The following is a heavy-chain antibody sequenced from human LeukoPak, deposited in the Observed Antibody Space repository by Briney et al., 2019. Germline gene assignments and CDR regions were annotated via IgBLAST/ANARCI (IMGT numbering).Heavy chain of an antibody. V-gene: IGHV4-39*01. CDR1: GGSISSSSYY. CDR2: IYYSGST. D-gene: IGHD3-10*01. Sequence: VKPSETLSLTCTVSGGSISSSSYYWGWIRQPPGKGLEWIGSIYYSGSTYYNPSLKSRVTISVDTSKNQFSLKLSSVTAADTAVYYCARGGLGDCYDNWGQGTLVTVSS. J-gene: IGHJ4*02. CDR3: ARGGLGDCYDN.